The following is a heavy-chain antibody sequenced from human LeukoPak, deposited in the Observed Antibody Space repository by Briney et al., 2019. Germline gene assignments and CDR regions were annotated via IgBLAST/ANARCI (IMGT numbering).Heavy chain of an antibody. CDR1: GGSISSYY. J-gene: IGHJ3*02. Sequence: PSETLSLTCTVSGGSISSYYWSWIRQPAGKGLEWIGRIYTSGSTNYNPSLKSRVTMSVDTSKNQFSLKLSSVTAADTAVYYCAGVGGSPFWVAATSDAFDIWGQGTMVTVSS. V-gene: IGHV4-4*07. D-gene: IGHD2-15*01. CDR2: IYTSGST. CDR3: AGVGGSPFWVAATSDAFDI.